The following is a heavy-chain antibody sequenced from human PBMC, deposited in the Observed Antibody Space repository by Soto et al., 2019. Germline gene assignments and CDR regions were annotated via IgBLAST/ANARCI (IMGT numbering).Heavy chain of an antibody. CDR1: GGSFSSSNYY. Sequence: ASETLSLTCTVSGGSFSSSNYYWGWTRQSPGKGLEWIGDIFYGGGSGVAYYSPSLKSRVTISVDTSKNQFSLNMRSLTAADTAVYFCARRGGGDSLFDSWGQGKLVTVSS. CDR3: ARRGGGDSLFDS. J-gene: IGHJ4*02. D-gene: IGHD4-17*01. CDR2: IFYGGGSGVA. V-gene: IGHV4-39*01.